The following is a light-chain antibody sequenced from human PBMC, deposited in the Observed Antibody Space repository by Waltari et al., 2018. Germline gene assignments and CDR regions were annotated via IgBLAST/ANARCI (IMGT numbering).Light chain of an antibody. CDR2: KDR. CDR3: QSADSSSNYRV. J-gene: IGLJ3*02. V-gene: IGLV3-25*03. CDR1: TLSYQY. Sequence: SYELTQPPSVSVSPGQTARITCPGNTLSYQYTFWYQQKPGQAPVLVIYKDRERPSGIPDRFSGSSSGTVVTLTISGVQAEDEADYYCQSADSSSNYRVFGGGTKLTVL.